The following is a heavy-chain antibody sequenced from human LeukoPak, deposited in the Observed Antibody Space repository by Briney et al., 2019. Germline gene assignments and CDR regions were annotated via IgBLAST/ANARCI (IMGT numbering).Heavy chain of an antibody. CDR1: GGSISSYY. D-gene: IGHD6-13*01. Sequence: SETLSLTCTVSGGSISSYYWSWIRQPPGKGLEWIGYIYYSGSTNYNPSLKSRVTISVDTSKNQFSLKLSSVTAADTAVYYCARSTMAAPFDYWGQGTLVTVSS. J-gene: IGHJ4*02. CDR3: ARSTMAAPFDY. V-gene: IGHV4-59*01. CDR2: IYYSGST.